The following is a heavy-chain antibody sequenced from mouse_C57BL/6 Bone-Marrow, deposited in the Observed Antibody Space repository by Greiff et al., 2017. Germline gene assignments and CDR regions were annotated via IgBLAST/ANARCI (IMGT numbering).Heavy chain of an antibody. CDR3: ARDGYYDAMDY. CDR1: GYTFTSSG. CDR2: IYPRSGNT. Sequence: QVQLQQSGAELARPGASVQLSCKASGYTFTSSGISWVKQRTDKGLEWIGEIYPRSGNTYYNEKFKGQVTLTADKSSSTAYMELRSLTSEDSAVYFCARDGYYDAMDYWGQGTSVTVSA. V-gene: IGHV1-81*01. J-gene: IGHJ4*01. D-gene: IGHD2-3*01.